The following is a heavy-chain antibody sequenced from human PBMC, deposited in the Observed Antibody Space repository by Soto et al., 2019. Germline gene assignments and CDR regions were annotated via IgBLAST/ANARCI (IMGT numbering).Heavy chain of an antibody. Sequence: SETLSLTCTVSGGSISSSSYYWGWIRQPPGKGLEWIGSIYYSGSTYYNPSLKSRVTISVDTSKNQFSLKLSSVTAADTAVYYCASTRVVIIPYPYYYGMDVWGRGTTVTVSS. V-gene: IGHV4-39*01. D-gene: IGHD3-3*01. J-gene: IGHJ6*02. CDR2: IYYSGST. CDR3: ASTRVVIIPYPYYYGMDV. CDR1: GGSISSSSYY.